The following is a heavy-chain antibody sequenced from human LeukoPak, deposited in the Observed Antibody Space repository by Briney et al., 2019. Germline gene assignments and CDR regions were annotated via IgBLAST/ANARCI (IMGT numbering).Heavy chain of an antibody. D-gene: IGHD3-9*01. Sequence: GGSLRLSCAASGLTFGDYTMHWVRQAPGKVLEWVSLIRWDGASTYYADSVKGRFTISRHNSKNSLYLQMNSLRTEDTALYYCAKNALYYDILTGPLDSWGQGTLVTVSS. J-gene: IGHJ4*02. V-gene: IGHV3-43*01. CDR3: AKNALYYDILTGPLDS. CDR2: IRWDGAST. CDR1: GLTFGDYT.